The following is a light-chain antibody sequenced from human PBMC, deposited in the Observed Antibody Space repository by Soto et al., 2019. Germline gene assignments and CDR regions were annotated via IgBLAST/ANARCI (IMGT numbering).Light chain of an antibody. CDR1: QSVSSSY. CDR3: QQYGSSSWT. Sequence: EVVVTQSPFTLSLPPEERATLSCRASQSVSSSYLAWYQQKPGQAPRLLIYGASSRATGIPDRFSGSGSGTDFTLTISRLEPEDFAVYYCQQYGSSSWTFGQGTKVDIK. CDR2: GAS. V-gene: IGKV3-20*01. J-gene: IGKJ1*01.